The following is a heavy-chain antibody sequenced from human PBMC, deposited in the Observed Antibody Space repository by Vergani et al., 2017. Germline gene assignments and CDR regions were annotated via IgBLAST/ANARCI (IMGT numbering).Heavy chain of an antibody. D-gene: IGHD3-10*01. CDR3: ARIMVRGVIAS. V-gene: IGHV1-69*01. CDR1: GGTFSSYA. J-gene: IGHJ5*02. Sequence: VSCTASGGTFSSYAISWVRQAPGQGLEWMGVIIPIFGTANYAQKFQGRVTITADESTSTAYMELSSLRSEDTAVYYCARIMVRGVIASWGQGTLVTVSS. CDR2: IIPIFGTA.